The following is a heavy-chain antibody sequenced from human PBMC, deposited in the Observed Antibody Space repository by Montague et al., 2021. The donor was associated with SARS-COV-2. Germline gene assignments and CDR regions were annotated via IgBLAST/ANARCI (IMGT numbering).Heavy chain of an antibody. V-gene: IGHV4-34*01. D-gene: IGHD2-2*01. Sequence: SETLSLTCAVYGGSFSVYYWSWLRQSLGSGLEWIAEINHSGTANYNPSLKSRVSISVDTSKNQFTLKLTSVTAADTAMYYCAKEREVVRAARTLVAFDLWGQGTMVTVSS. J-gene: IGHJ3*01. CDR3: AKEREVVRAARTLVAFDL. CDR2: INHSGTA. CDR1: GGSFSVYY.